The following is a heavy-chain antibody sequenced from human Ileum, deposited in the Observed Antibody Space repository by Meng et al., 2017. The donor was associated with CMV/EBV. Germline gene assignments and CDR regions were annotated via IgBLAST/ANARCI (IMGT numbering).Heavy chain of an antibody. CDR1: GFHFSPYE. V-gene: IGHV3-48*03. Sequence: GESLKISCAASGFHFSPYEINWVRQAPGKGLEWVSYISTLSISKEFSDSVKGRFTISRDDAKKSVYLQMNSLRAEDTAVYYCARVNGQPLVHAFDIWGQGTLVTVSS. D-gene: IGHD2-8*01. J-gene: IGHJ3*02. CDR3: ARVNGQPLVHAFDI. CDR2: ISTLSISK.